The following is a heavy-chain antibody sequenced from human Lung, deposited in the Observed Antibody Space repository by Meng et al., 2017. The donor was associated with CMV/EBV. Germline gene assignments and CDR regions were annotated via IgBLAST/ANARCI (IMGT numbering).Heavy chain of an antibody. J-gene: IGHJ5*02. CDR3: AKDLAKTKRGFRYVLDWFDP. Sequence: GGSLRLXXVASGFTFSDFAMTWVRQAPGKGLEWVSTITGSGDSTYLADSVKGRFTISRVNSKNTLYLQMSSLRADDTAIYYCAKDLAKTKRGFRYVLDWFDPWGQGXLVTVSS. CDR2: ITGSGDST. D-gene: IGHD5-12*01. CDR1: GFTFSDFA. V-gene: IGHV3-23*01.